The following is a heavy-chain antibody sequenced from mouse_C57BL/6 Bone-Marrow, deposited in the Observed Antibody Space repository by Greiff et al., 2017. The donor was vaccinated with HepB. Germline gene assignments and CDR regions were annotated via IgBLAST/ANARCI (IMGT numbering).Heavy chain of an antibody. D-gene: IGHD2-1*01. CDR1: GYTFTSYT. Sequence: VQLQQSGAELARPGASVKMSCKASGYTFTSYTMLWVKQRPGQGLEWIGYINPSSGYTKYNQKFKDKATLTADKSSSTAYMQLSSLTSEDSAVYYCASYGNYDYWGQGTTLTVSS. J-gene: IGHJ2*01. CDR2: INPSSGYT. CDR3: ASYGNYDY. V-gene: IGHV1-4*01.